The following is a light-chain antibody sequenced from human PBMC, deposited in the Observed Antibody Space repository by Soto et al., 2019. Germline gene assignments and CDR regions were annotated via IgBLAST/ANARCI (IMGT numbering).Light chain of an antibody. CDR1: QSVSSSY. V-gene: IGKV3-20*01. CDR3: QQYNYWPIT. Sequence: EIVLTQSPGTLSLSPGEIATLSCSASQSVSSSYLAWYQQKPGQAPRLLIYGASSRATGIPDRFSGSGSETDFTLTVSSLRSEDSAVYYCQQYNYWPITFGQGTRLEI. J-gene: IGKJ5*01. CDR2: GAS.